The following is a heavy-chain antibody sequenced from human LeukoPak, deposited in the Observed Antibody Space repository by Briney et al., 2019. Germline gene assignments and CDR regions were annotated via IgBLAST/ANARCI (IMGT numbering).Heavy chain of an antibody. Sequence: SETLSLTCTVSGGSISSGTYYWTWIRQPAGKGLEWIGRVYTTGSTNYNPSLKSRVTMSTDTSKNQFSLKLSSVTAADTAVYYCARVTTGGYYNCWGQGTLVTVSS. V-gene: IGHV4-61*02. CDR2: VYTTGST. CDR1: GGSISSGTYY. CDR3: ARVTTGGYYNC. D-gene: IGHD3-22*01. J-gene: IGHJ4*02.